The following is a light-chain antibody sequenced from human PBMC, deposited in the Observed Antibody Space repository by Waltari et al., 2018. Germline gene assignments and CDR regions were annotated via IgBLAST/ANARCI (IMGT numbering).Light chain of an antibody. CDR3: QQYYSIPLT. Sequence: DIVMTQSPDSLAVSLGERATINCKSSQSVLYSSNNKYYLAWYQQKPGQPPKLLIYWASTRESGVPDRFSGSGSGTHFTLTITSLQAEDGAVYYCQQYYSIPLTFGGGTRMEIK. V-gene: IGKV4-1*01. CDR1: QSVLYSSNNKYY. J-gene: IGKJ4*01. CDR2: WAS.